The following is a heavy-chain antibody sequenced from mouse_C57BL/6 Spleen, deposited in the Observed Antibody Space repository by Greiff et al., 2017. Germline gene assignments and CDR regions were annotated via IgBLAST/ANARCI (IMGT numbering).Heavy chain of an antibody. Sequence: EVQLQESGPGLVKPSQSLSLTCSVTGYSITSGYYWNWIRQFPGNKLEWMGYISYDGSNNYNPSLKNRISITRDTSKNQFFLKFNSVTTEDTATYYCARGSNYFYYFDYWGQGTTLTVSS. J-gene: IGHJ2*01. CDR1: GYSITSGYY. CDR3: ARGSNYFYYFDY. D-gene: IGHD2-5*01. V-gene: IGHV3-6*01. CDR2: ISYDGSN.